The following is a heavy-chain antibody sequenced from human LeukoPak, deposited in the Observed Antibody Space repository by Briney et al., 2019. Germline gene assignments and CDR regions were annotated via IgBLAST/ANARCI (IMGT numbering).Heavy chain of an antibody. J-gene: IGHJ4*02. Sequence: PSETLSLTCTVSGDSISMSSYYWGWIRQPPGEGLEWIGSVYYDRSTYFNQSLDSRATISVDTSKNHFSLTMSSVTAADMAVYYCARSSGTGTFSYWGQGTLVTVSS. D-gene: IGHD6-25*01. CDR3: ARSSGTGTFSY. CDR1: GDSISMSSYY. V-gene: IGHV4-39*02. CDR2: VYYDRST.